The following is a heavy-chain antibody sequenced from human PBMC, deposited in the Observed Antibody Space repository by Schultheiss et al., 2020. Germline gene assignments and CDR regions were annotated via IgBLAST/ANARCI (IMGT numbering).Heavy chain of an antibody. V-gene: IGHV4-34*01. CDR2: INHSGST. Sequence: SETLSLTCTVSGGSISGYYWSWIRQPPGRGLEWIGEINHSGSTNYNPSLKSRVTISVDTSKNQFSLKLTSVTAADTAVYYCARGPHPSSSWTLDYWGQGTLVTGSS. CDR1: GGSISGYY. CDR3: ARGPHPSSSWTLDY. J-gene: IGHJ4*02. D-gene: IGHD6-13*01.